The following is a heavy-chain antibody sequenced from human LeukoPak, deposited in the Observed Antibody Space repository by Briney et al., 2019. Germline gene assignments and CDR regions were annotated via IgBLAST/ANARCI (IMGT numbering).Heavy chain of an antibody. V-gene: IGHV3-30*02. CDR3: AKDQLLTYGDFDS. Sequence: GGSLRLSCEASGFNFSSSGMEWVRQAPGKGLEWVAFIRFDGSLKFYGDSVKGRFSISRDNSKNSLYLQMTSLRPDDTAVYFCAKDQLLTYGDFDSWGQGTLVTVSS. CDR1: GFNFSSSG. D-gene: IGHD6-6*01. CDR2: IRFDGSLK. J-gene: IGHJ4*02.